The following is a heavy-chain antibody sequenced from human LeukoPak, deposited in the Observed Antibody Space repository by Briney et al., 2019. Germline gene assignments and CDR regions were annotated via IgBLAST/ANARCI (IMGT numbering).Heavy chain of an antibody. CDR2: IVVGSGNT. CDR1: GFTFTSSA. D-gene: IGHD4-23*01. Sequence: TSVKISCKASGFTFTSSAVQWVRQARGQRLEWIGWIVVGSGNTNYAQKFQERVTITRDMSTSTVYMELSSLRSEDTAVYYCAAEGRPTVVTFRKGAVDLWGQGTMVTVSS. V-gene: IGHV1-58*01. CDR3: AAEGRPTVVTFRKGAVDL. J-gene: IGHJ3*01.